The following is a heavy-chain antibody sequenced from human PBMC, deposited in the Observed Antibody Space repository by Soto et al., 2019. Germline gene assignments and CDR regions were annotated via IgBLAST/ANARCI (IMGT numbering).Heavy chain of an antibody. D-gene: IGHD1-1*01. CDR2: ISRSGAST. V-gene: IGHV3-23*01. CDR3: AKPDGATYNFRD. J-gene: IGHJ4*01. CDR1: GFNFNTQS. Sequence: EVQLLESGGGSVQPGGSLRLSCAVSGFNFNTQSMSWVRQAPGKGLEWVSAISRSGASTYYADSVKGRFTISRDNSKNTLYLQINILRAEDTAVYYCAKPDGATYNFRDWGRGTLVIVSS.